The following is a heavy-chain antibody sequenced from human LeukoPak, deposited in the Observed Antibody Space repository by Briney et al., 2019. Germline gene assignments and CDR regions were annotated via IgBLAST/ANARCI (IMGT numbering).Heavy chain of an antibody. CDR1: GFTFSSYA. Sequence: AGGSLRLSCAASGFTFSSYAMSWVRQAPGKGLEWVAVIWYDGSNKYYADSVKGRFTISRDNSKNTLYLQMNSLRAEDTAVYYCARGKITMIDYWGQGTLVTVSS. CDR2: IWYDGSNK. J-gene: IGHJ4*02. CDR3: ARGKITMIDY. V-gene: IGHV3-33*08. D-gene: IGHD3-22*01.